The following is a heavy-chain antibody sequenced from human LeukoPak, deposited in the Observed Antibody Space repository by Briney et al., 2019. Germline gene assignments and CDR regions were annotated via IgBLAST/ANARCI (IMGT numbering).Heavy chain of an antibody. D-gene: IGHD2-15*01. CDR2: DGSET. Sequence: DGSETYYVDSVKGRFTITRDNTRNSLFLQMYSLRAEDTAVYFCAREDGYCSGGNCYSYFDSWGQGTLVTVSS. J-gene: IGHJ4*02. CDR3: AREDGYCSGGNCYSYFDS. V-gene: IGHV3-7*01.